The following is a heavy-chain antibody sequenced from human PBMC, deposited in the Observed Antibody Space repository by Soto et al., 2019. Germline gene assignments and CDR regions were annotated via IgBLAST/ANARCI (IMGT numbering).Heavy chain of an antibody. Sequence: EVQLVESGGGLVKPGGSLRLSCAASGFTFSNAWMSWVRQAPGKGLEWVGRIKSKTDGGTTDYAAPVKGRFTISRDDSKNTLYLQMNSLKTEDTAVYYCTTDWGFQYSSSWYGTLDYWGQGTLVTVSS. D-gene: IGHD6-13*01. CDR3: TTDWGFQYSSSWYGTLDY. V-gene: IGHV3-15*01. CDR2: IKSKTDGGTT. J-gene: IGHJ4*02. CDR1: GFTFSNAW.